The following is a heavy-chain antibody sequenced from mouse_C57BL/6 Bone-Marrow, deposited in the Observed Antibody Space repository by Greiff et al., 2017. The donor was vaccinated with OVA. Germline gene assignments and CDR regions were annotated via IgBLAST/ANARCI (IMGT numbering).Heavy chain of an antibody. J-gene: IGHJ2*01. Sequence: VQLQQPGAELVRPGSSVQLSCKASGYTFTSYWLDWVKQRPGQGLEWIGNIYPSDSETPYNQKFKDKATLTVDKSSSTAYMQLSSLTAEDSAVYYCARYGGFDYWGQGTTLTVSS. V-gene: IGHV1-61*01. CDR1: GYTFTSYW. CDR2: IYPSDSET. CDR3: ARYGGFDY. D-gene: IGHD1-1*01.